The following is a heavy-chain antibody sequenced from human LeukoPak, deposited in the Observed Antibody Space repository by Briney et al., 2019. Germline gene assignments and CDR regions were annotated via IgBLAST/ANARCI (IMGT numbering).Heavy chain of an antibody. D-gene: IGHD2-2*01. Sequence: TGGSLRLSCAASGFTVSSNYMSWVRQAPGKGLEWVSVIYSGGSTYYADSVKGRFTISRDNSKNTLYLQMNSLRAEVTAVYYCARGDPGIVVVPAAIDYWGQGTLVTVPS. J-gene: IGHJ4*02. CDR3: ARGDPGIVVVPAAIDY. CDR1: GFTVSSNY. CDR2: IYSGGST. V-gene: IGHV3-53*01.